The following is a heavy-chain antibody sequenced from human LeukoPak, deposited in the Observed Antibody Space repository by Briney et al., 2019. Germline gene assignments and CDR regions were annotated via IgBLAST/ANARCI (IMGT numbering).Heavy chain of an antibody. D-gene: IGHD3-10*01. J-gene: IGHJ4*02. Sequence: GGSLRLSCAASGFTSSSYSMNWVRQAPGKGLGWVSSISSSSSYIYYADSVKGRFTISRDNAKNSLYLQMNSLRAEDTAVYYCARDYGASFDYWGQGTLVTVSS. CDR2: ISSSSSYI. V-gene: IGHV3-21*01. CDR3: ARDYGASFDY. CDR1: GFTSSSYS.